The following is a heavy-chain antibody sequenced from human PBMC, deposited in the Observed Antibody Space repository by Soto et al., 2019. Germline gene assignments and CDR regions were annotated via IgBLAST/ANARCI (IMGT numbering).Heavy chain of an antibody. J-gene: IGHJ6*01. CDR1: GGTFSSYA. D-gene: IGHD6-6*01. V-gene: IGHV1-69*12. CDR3: ANQYSGSSRGMDV. Sequence: QVQLVQSGAEVKKPGSSVKVSCKASGGTFSSYAISWVRQAPGQGLEWMGGIIPIFGTANYPQKFQGRVTSTADESTSTAYKERSSLRSEDTAGYYCANQYSGSSRGMDVWGQGTTVTGSS. CDR2: IIPIFGTA.